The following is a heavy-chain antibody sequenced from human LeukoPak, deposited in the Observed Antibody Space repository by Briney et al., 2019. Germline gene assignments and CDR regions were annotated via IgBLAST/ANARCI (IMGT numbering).Heavy chain of an antibody. J-gene: IGHJ4*02. CDR1: GDSISNYY. CDR3: ARVFAAGPFDY. CDR2: IYTSGST. Sequence: KPSETLSLTCTVSGDSISNYYWSWIRQPAGKGLEWIGRIYTSGSTNYNPSLKSQVTVSVDKSKNQFSLKLSSVTAADTAVYFCARVFAAGPFDYWGQGALVAVSS. V-gene: IGHV4-4*07. D-gene: IGHD6-13*01.